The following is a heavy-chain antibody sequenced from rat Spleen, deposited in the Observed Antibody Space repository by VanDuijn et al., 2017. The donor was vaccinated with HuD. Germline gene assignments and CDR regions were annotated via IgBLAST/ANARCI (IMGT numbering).Heavy chain of an antibody. J-gene: IGHJ2*01. D-gene: IGHD1-11*01. CDR1: GYSITSSYR. V-gene: IGHV3-3*01. CDR3: ARMHYGLDY. CDR2: INSGGST. Sequence: EVQLQESGPGPVKVSESLSLTCSVTGYSITSSYRWNWIRKFPGNELEWMGYINSGGSTHYNPSLKSRVSITRDTSKNQFFLQVKSVTSEDTAAYYCARMHYGLDYWGQGVMVTVSS.